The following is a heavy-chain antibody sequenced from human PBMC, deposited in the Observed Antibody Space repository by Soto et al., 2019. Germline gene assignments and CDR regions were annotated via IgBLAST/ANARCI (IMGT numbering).Heavy chain of an antibody. D-gene: IGHD5-18*01. CDR3: ARGDTAMVPPHFDY. Sequence: PSETLSLTCSVSGGSISISNYYWSWIRQHPGKGLEWIGYIYYSGSTHHNPSLKSRVTMSVDTSKNQFSLKLSSVTAADTAVYYCARGDTAMVPPHFDYCGQGTVVPVSS. CDR1: GGSISISNYY. CDR2: IYYSGST. V-gene: IGHV4-31*03. J-gene: IGHJ4*02.